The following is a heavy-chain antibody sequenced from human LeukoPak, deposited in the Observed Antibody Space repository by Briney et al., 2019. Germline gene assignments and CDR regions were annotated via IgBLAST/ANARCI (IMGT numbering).Heavy chain of an antibody. CDR2: IYHSGST. CDR3: AREGGRTWNNWFDP. V-gene: IGHV4-30-2*01. J-gene: IGHJ5*02. D-gene: IGHD1-26*01. Sequence: PSETLSLTCAVSGGSISSGGYSWSWIRQPPGKGLEWIGYIYHSGSTYYNPSLKSRVTISVDRSKNQFSLKLSSVTAADTAVYYCAREGGRTWNNWFDPWGQGTLVTVSS. CDR1: GGSISSGGYS.